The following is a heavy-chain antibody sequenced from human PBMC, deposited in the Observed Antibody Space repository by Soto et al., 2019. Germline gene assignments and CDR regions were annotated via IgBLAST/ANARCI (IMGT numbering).Heavy chain of an antibody. CDR3: AREADHEYFEY. J-gene: IGHJ4*02. CDR2: IIPMLEMV. V-gene: IGHV1-69*01. Sequence: QVQLVQSGAEVKKPGSSVKVSCKASGGTFGSNAISWVRQAPGQGLEWMGGIIPMLEMVHFAEKFQGRITITADELMSTAYMELSSLRSEDTAVYYCAREADHEYFEYWGQGTLVTVSS. CDR1: GGTFGSNA.